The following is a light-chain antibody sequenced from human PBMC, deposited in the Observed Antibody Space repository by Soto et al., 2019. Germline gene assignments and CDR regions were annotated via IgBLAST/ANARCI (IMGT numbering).Light chain of an antibody. V-gene: IGKV3-20*01. CDR3: QQYSSSPQT. Sequence: EIVLTQSPDTLSLSPGERATLSCRARQSVSSSYLAWYQQKPGQAPRLLIYGASSRATGIPDRFSGSGSETDFTLTIARLEPEDFAVYYCQQYSSSPQTFGQGTKVEI. CDR1: QSVSSSY. J-gene: IGKJ1*01. CDR2: GAS.